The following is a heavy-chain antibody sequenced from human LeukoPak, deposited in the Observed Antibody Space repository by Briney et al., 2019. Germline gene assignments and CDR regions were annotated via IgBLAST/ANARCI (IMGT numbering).Heavy chain of an antibody. Sequence: SGTLSLTCAVYGGSFSGYYWSWIRQPPGKGLEWIGEINHSGSTNYNPSLKSRVTISVDTSKNQFSLKLSSVTAADTAVYYCARGLDVLEWLLSPYYYYGMDVWGQGTTVTVSS. J-gene: IGHJ6*02. D-gene: IGHD3-3*01. CDR3: ARGLDVLEWLLSPYYYYGMDV. CDR1: GGSFSGYY. V-gene: IGHV4-34*01. CDR2: INHSGST.